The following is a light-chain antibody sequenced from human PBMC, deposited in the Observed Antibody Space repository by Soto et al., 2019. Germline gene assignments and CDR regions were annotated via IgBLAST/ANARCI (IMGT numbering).Light chain of an antibody. Sequence: DIQMTQSPSTLSASVGDSVTITCRASQSISVWLAWYQQKPGKAPKLLLYKASSLQSGGPSRFSGSGSGTEFTLTISSLQPDDFATYYCQQYNTYSITFGQGTRLEIK. CDR2: KAS. V-gene: IGKV1-5*03. CDR1: QSISVW. CDR3: QQYNTYSIT. J-gene: IGKJ5*01.